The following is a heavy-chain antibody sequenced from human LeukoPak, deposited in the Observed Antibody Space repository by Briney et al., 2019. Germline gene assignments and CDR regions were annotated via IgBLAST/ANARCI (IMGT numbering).Heavy chain of an antibody. CDR3: ARAGPVPTSDGGPIADS. Sequence: SETLSLTCTVSGGSISSYYWSWIRQPPGKGLEWIGYIYNSGTTNYNPSLKSRVTISVDTSRNQFSLTLSSVTAADTAVYYCARAGPVPTSDGGPIADSWGQGTLVTVSS. V-gene: IGHV4-59*01. CDR2: IYNSGTT. D-gene: IGHD4-17*01. CDR1: GGSISSYY. J-gene: IGHJ4*02.